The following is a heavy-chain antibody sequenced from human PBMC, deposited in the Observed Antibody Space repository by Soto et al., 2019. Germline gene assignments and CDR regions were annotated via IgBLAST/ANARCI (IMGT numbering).Heavy chain of an antibody. V-gene: IGHV1-8*01. J-gene: IGHJ5*02. CDR1: GYTFTSCD. D-gene: IGHD3-9*01. CDR2: MNPNSGNT. Sequence: ASVKVSCKASGYTFTSCDINWVRQATGQGLEWMGWMNPNSGNTGYAQKFQGRVTMTRNTSISTAYMELSSLRSEDTAVYYCARGVVRYLTGYLYNWFDPWGQGTLVTVSS. CDR3: ARGVVRYLTGYLYNWFDP.